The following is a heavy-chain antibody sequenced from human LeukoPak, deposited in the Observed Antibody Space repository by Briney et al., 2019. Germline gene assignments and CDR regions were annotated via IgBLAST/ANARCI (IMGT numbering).Heavy chain of an antibody. CDR2: IYYSGST. V-gene: IGHV4-39*01. D-gene: IGHD3-10*01. Sequence: KSSETLSLTCTVSGGSISSSSYYWGWIRQPPGKGLEWIGSIYYSGSTYYNPSLKSRVTISVDTSKNQFSLKLSSVTAADTAVYYCARLVSVLLWFGPATTRWFDPWGQGTLVTVSS. CDR3: ARLVSVLLWFGPATTRWFDP. CDR1: GGSISSSSYY. J-gene: IGHJ5*02.